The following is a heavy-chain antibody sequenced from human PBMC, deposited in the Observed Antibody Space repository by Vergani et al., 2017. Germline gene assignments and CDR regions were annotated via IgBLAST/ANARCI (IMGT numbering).Heavy chain of an antibody. V-gene: IGHV5-51*01. D-gene: IGHD3-22*01. CDR3: ARRRMIVGKRGFFDI. Sequence: EVQLVQSGAEVKKPGESLTISCKGSGYSFTSYWIGWVRQMPGKGLEWMGIIYPGDSDTRYSPSFQGQVTISADKSISTAYLQWSSLKASDTAMYYCARRRMIVGKRGFFDIWGQGTMVTVSS. CDR1: GYSFTSYW. J-gene: IGHJ3*02. CDR2: IYPGDSDT.